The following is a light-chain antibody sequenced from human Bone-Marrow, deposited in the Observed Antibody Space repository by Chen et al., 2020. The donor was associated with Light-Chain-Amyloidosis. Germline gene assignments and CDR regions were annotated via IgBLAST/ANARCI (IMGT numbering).Light chain of an antibody. CDR1: SGDVGGYDV. CDR3: CSTAGRSTLV. J-gene: IGLJ2*01. V-gene: IGLV2-11*02. Sequence: QSALTHPRSVSGSPGQSVTISCTGTSGDVGGYDVVSWYQQYPVKAPKLIIYDVSKRPSGVPDRFSGSKSGNTASLTISGLQAADEADYYCCSTAGRSTLVFGGGTTLTVL. CDR2: DVS.